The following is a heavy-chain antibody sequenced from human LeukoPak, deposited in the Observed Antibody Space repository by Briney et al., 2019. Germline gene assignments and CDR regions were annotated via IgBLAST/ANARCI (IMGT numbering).Heavy chain of an antibody. CDR3: AKKDPFRSLDY. V-gene: IGHV3-23*01. D-gene: IGHD2-15*01. CDR2: ISGSGGST. J-gene: IGHJ4*02. CDR1: GFTFNNYA. Sequence: GGSLRLSCAASGFTFNNYAMSWVRQAPGKGLEWVSAISGSGGSTYYADSVKGRFAISRDNSKSTLYLQMNSLRAEDTAVYYCAKKDPFRSLDYWGQGTLVTVSS.